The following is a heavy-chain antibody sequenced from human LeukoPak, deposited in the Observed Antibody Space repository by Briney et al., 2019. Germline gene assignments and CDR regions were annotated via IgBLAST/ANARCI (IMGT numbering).Heavy chain of an antibody. CDR1: GFPFSSYG. D-gene: IGHD6-19*01. J-gene: IGHJ4*02. CDR2: LVHDARS. V-gene: IGHV3-33*01. Sequence: GGSLRLSCAASGFPFSSYGMHWVRQAPGKGLERVARLVHDARSDYANSVKGRFSISRDDSKNTLFLDMSNLRVEDTALYYCARDLSAAFDFWGQGVLVTVSS. CDR3: ARDLSAAFDF.